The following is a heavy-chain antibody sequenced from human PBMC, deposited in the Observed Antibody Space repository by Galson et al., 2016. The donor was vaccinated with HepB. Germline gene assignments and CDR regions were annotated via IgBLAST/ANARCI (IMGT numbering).Heavy chain of an antibody. Sequence: TLSLTCTVSGGSLSSASHYWSWIRQPAGKGLEWIGRIYTSGRTDYNPSLKSRVTISGDTSKNHFSLNLSPVTAADTAVYYCARDPPYSVKGREFYFDLWGRGTLVAVSS. V-gene: IGHV4-61*02. CDR3: ARDPPYSVKGREFYFDL. J-gene: IGHJ2*01. CDR1: GGSLSSASHY. D-gene: IGHD3-10*01. CDR2: IYTSGRT.